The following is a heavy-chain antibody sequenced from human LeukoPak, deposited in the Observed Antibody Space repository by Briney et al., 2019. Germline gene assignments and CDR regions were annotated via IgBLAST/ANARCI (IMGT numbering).Heavy chain of an antibody. CDR1: GYTFTGYY. V-gene: IGHV1-2*02. J-gene: IGHJ4*02. CDR2: INPNSGGT. CDR3: ARDQDIVVPAAGGGY. Sequence: ASVKVSCKASGYTFTGYYMHWVRQAPGQGLEWMGWINPNSGGTNYAQKFQGRVTMTRDTSISTAYMELSRLRSDDTAVYYCARDQDIVVPAAGGGYWGQGTQVTVSS. D-gene: IGHD2-2*01.